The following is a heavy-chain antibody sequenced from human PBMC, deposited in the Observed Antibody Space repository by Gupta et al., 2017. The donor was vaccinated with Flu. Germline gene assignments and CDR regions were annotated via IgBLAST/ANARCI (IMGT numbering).Heavy chain of an antibody. CDR1: SDSIGSNSRDY. CDR2: IYYPGRT. D-gene: IGHD2-2*01. J-gene: IGHJ5*02. Sequence: QPQLQEPGSGLVKPSESLSLTCSVSSDSIGSNSRDYWGWMRQPPGKGLEWVGSIYYPGRTSCNPSLKGRITISQDTSNRNLSLNLNSVTAAYTDIYYCARPTAGDLLEMPAATRGNWFDPWGQGTLVTVSS. CDR3: ARPTAGDLLEMPAATRGNWFDP. V-gene: IGHV4-39*02.